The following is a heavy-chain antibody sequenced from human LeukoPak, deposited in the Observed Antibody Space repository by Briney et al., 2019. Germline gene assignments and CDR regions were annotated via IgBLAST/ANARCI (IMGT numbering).Heavy chain of an antibody. D-gene: IGHD1-20*01. CDR3: ARYNWNEAGAFDI. J-gene: IGHJ3*02. V-gene: IGHV4-38-2*02. CDR2: IYHSGST. Sequence: SETLSLTCSVSGYSISSGYYWGWIRQPPGKGLEWIGSIYHSGSTYYNPSLKSRVTISVDTSKNHFSLKLSSVTAAETAVYYCARYNWNEAGAFDIWGQGTMVTVSS. CDR1: GYSISSGYY.